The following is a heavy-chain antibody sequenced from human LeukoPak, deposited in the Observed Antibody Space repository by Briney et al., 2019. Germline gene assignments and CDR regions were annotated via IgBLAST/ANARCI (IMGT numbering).Heavy chain of an antibody. CDR1: GGSISSGDYY. Sequence: SETLSLTCTVSGGSISSGDYYWSWIRQPPGKGLEWIGYIYYSGSTCYNPSLKSRVTISVDTSKNQFSLKLSSVTAADTAVYYCARARIQLWFGNWGQGTLVTVSS. J-gene: IGHJ4*02. V-gene: IGHV4-30-4*01. D-gene: IGHD5-18*01. CDR3: ARARIQLWFGN. CDR2: IYYSGST.